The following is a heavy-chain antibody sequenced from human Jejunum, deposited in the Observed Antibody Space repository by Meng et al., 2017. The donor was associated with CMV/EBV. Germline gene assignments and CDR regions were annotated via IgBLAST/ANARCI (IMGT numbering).Heavy chain of an antibody. CDR1: FTSYW. J-gene: IGHJ4*02. Sequence: FTSYWLGWVRQMPGQGLEWMGIIYPGDSDTRYSPFFQGQVTISVDKSISTAYLQWSSLKASDTAMYYCARQPDEDFWKDYIYYFDYWGQGTQVTVSS. D-gene: IGHD3-3*01. CDR2: IYPGDSDT. V-gene: IGHV5-51*01. CDR3: ARQPDEDFWKDYIYYFDY.